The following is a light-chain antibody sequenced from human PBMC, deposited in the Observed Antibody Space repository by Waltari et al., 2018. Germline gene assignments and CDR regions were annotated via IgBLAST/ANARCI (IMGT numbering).Light chain of an antibody. CDR2: AAS. Sequence: DIQMTQSPFSLSASIGARVTITCRASQSINSYVNWYQQKPGKAPNLLIFAASTLQSGVSSRFSGSGSVTDFTLTISSLQPEDFATYYCQQSYSTPSTFGQGTKVEIK. CDR3: QQSYSTPST. CDR1: QSINSY. V-gene: IGKV1-39*01. J-gene: IGKJ1*01.